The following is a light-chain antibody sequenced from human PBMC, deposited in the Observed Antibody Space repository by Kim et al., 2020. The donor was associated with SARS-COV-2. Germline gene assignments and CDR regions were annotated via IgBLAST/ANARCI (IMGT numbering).Light chain of an antibody. CDR2: DDN. J-gene: IGLJ3*02. V-gene: IGLV6-57*01. CDR3: QSYDSNNWV. Sequence: GKTVTISRARSSVSIATNYVQWYQQRPGSSPTIVIYDDNQRPSGVPDRFSGSIDSSSKSASLTISGLQTEDEADYYCQSYDSNNWVFGGGTQLTVL. CDR1: SVSIATNY.